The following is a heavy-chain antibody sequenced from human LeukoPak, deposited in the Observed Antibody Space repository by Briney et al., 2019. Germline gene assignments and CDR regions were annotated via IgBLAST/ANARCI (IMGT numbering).Heavy chain of an antibody. D-gene: IGHD3-9*01. CDR2: IEQDGGEE. Sequence: PGGSLRLSCAASGFDCSRHWMTWVRQAPGKGLEWVANIEQDGGEEYYVDSVKGRFTISRDNAKNSLYLQMNSLRVEDTAVYYCARGRYVDWLSDYWGQGTLVTVSS. V-gene: IGHV3-7*03. J-gene: IGHJ4*02. CDR1: GFDCSRHW. CDR3: ARGRYVDWLSDY.